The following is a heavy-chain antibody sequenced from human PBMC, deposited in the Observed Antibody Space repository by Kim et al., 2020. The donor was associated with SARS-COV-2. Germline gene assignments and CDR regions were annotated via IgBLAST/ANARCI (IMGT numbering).Heavy chain of an antibody. D-gene: IGHD3-16*01. CDR1: GYTFTSYY. CDR2: INPSGGST. Sequence: ASVKVSCKASGYTFTSYYMHWVRQAPGQGLEWMGIINPSGGSTSYAQKFQGRVTMTRDTSTSTVYMELSSLRSEDTAVYYCARIRKYDYVTQVPGAFDIWGQGTMVTVSS. J-gene: IGHJ3*02. CDR3: ARIRKYDYVTQVPGAFDI. V-gene: IGHV1-46*01.